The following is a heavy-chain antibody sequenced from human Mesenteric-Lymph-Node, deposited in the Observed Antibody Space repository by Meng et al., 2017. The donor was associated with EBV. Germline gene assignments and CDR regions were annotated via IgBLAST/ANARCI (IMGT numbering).Heavy chain of an antibody. J-gene: IGHJ4*02. CDR2: MGPSSRTT. D-gene: IGHD3-10*01. CDR1: GYSFSSHE. V-gene: IGHV1-8*01. Sequence: APMGRSGAEMTKPGGSAKVSLKASGYSFSSHEVNWVRQAPGQGLEWMGWMGPSSRTTVYAQKFQGRLSMTRNISISTAYMELSSLRSEDTAVYYCAREASSHPYIDYWGQGTLVTVSS. CDR3: AREASSHPYIDY.